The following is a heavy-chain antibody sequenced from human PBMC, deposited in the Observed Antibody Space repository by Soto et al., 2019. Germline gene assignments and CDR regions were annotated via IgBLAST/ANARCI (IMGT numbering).Heavy chain of an antibody. D-gene: IGHD2-21*02. J-gene: IGHJ4*02. CDR3: ARDHRWWGPPTLMYYFDY. CDR2: ISSSGSTI. Sequence: QVQLVESGGGLVKPGGSLRLSCAASGFTFSDYYMSWIRQAPGKGLERVSYISSSGSTIYYADSVKGRVTISRDNAKNSLYLQMNSLRAEDTAVYYCARDHRWWGPPTLMYYFDYWGQGTLVTVSS. V-gene: IGHV3-11*01. CDR1: GFTFSDYY.